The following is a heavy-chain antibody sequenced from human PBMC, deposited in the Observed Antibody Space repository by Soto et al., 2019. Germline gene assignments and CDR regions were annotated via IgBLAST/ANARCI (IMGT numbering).Heavy chain of an antibody. CDR3: ARVYYYDSSGYSGAAFDI. V-gene: IGHV1-3*05. D-gene: IGHD3-22*01. CDR1: GYTFTSYA. Sequence: QVQLVQSGAEEKKPGASVKVSCKASGYTFTSYAMHWVRQAPGQRLEWMGWINAGNGNTKYSQKFQGRVTITRDTSASTAYMDLSSLRSEDTAVYYCARVYYYDSSGYSGAAFDIWGQGTMVTVSS. J-gene: IGHJ3*02. CDR2: INAGNGNT.